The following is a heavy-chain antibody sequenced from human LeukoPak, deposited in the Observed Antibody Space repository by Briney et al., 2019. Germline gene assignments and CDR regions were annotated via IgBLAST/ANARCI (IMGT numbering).Heavy chain of an antibody. CDR3: ARGEWWYYGSGGGQNYYYYYAMDV. D-gene: IGHD3-10*01. CDR2: IYYSGST. CDR1: GGSISSYY. V-gene: IGHV4-59*01. J-gene: IGHJ6*04. Sequence: SETLSLTCTVSGGSISSYYWSWIRQPPGKGLEWIGYIYYSGSTNYNPSLKSRVTISVDTSKNQFSLKLSSVTAADTAVYYCARGEWWYYGSGGGQNYYYYYAMDVWGKGTTVTVSS.